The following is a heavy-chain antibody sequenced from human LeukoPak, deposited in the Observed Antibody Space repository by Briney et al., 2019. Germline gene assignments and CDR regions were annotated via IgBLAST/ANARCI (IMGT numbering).Heavy chain of an antibody. V-gene: IGHV1-24*01. Sequence: ASVKVSCKVSGYTLTELSMHWVRQAPGKGLEWMGGFDPEDGETIYAQKFQGGVTMTEDTSTDTAYMELSSLRSEDTAVYYCATDLQGWLQLNYWGQGTLVTVSS. CDR2: FDPEDGET. D-gene: IGHD5-24*01. J-gene: IGHJ4*02. CDR3: ATDLQGWLQLNY. CDR1: GYTLTELS.